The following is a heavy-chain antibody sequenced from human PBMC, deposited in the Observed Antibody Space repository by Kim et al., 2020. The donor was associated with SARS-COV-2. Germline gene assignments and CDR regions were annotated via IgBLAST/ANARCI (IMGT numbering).Heavy chain of an antibody. V-gene: IGHV3-30-3*01. CDR2: ISYDGSNT. J-gene: IGHJ1*01. CDR1: GFTFSSYA. D-gene: IGHD6-13*01. CDR3: ASGAPAGSVYFQH. Sequence: GGSLRLSCAASGFTFSSYAMNWVRQAPGKGLEWVAIISYDGSNTNYADSVKGRFTISRDNSKNTLYLQMNSLRAEDTAIYYCASGAPAGSVYFQHWGQGTLVTVSS.